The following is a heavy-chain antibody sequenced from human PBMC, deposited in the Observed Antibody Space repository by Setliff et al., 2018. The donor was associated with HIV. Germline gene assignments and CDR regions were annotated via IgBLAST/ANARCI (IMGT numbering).Heavy chain of an antibody. CDR3: ARGYSSSYYFDY. J-gene: IGHJ4*02. CDR2: VHHTGYL. CDR1: GGPLTDHY. Sequence: PSETLSLTCAVHGGPLTDHYWNWIRQSPGKGLEWIAEVHHTGYLNYNPSLKSRVTISRDPSTKQFSLKMTSMTAADTAVYYCARGYSSSYYFDYWGQGTLVTVSS. D-gene: IGHD6-13*01. V-gene: IGHV4-34*01.